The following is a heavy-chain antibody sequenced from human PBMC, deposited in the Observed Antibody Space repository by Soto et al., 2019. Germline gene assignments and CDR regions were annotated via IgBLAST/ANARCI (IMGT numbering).Heavy chain of an antibody. CDR2: ISYDGSNK. CDR3: ALWFGAFDY. V-gene: IGHV3-30*03. D-gene: IGHD3-10*01. CDR1: GFTFSSYG. J-gene: IGHJ4*02. Sequence: QVQLVESGGGVVQPGRSLRLSCAASGFTFSSYGMHWVRQAPGKGLEWVAVISYDGSNKYYADSVKGRFTISRDNSKNTLYLEMNSLRAEDTAVYCCALWFGAFDYWGQGTLVTVSS.